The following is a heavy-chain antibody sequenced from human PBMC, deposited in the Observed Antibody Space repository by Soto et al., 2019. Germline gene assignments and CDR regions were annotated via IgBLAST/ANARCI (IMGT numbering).Heavy chain of an antibody. CDR3: ARDPWAANY. CDR2: IYSGGST. CDR1: GFTVSTKY. Sequence: VGSLRLSCAASGFTVSTKYMSWVRQAPGKGLEWVSVIYSGGSTFYADSVRGRFTISRDNSKNTVNLQMNSLRAEDTAVYYCARDPWAANYWGQGTLVTVSS. J-gene: IGHJ4*02. D-gene: IGHD3-16*01. V-gene: IGHV3-66*01.